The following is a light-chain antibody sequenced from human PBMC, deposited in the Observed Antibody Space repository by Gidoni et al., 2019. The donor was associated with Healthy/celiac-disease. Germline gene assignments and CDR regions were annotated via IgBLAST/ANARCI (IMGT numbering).Light chain of an antibody. V-gene: IGLV1-40*01. CDR2: GNS. Sequence: QSVLPQQPSVSPAPAHWVTISCTGSRSNIGAGYDVPWYQQLPGAAPKLPIYGNSNRPSGVPDRFSGSKSGTSASLAITGLQAEDEADYYCQSYDSSLSGFVVFGGGTKLTVL. J-gene: IGLJ2*01. CDR3: QSYDSSLSGFVV. CDR1: RSNIGAGYD.